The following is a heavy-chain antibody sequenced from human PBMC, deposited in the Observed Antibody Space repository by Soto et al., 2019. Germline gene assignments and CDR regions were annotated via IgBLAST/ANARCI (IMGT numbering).Heavy chain of an antibody. CDR3: AREVVVVPAAIDYYYYGMDV. J-gene: IGHJ6*02. CDR1: GYTFTSYG. Sequence: SVKVSCKASGYTFTSYGISWVRQAPGQGLEWMGWISAYNGNTNYAQKLQGRVTMTTDTSTSTAYMELRSLRSDDTAVYYCAREVVVVPAAIDYYYYGMDVWGQGTTVTVSS. CDR2: ISAYNGNT. V-gene: IGHV1-18*01. D-gene: IGHD2-2*01.